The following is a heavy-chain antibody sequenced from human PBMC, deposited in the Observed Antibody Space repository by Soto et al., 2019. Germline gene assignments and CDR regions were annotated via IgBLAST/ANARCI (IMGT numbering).Heavy chain of an antibody. V-gene: IGHV3-53*02. CDR1: GFSVGSNY. Sequence: EVQLVETGGGLIQPGGSLRLSCAASGFSVGSNYMTWVRQSPGKGLEWVSLIYSNGDTDYADSVKGRFSISRDNVKHTLYLQMNNLRAEDTAVYPCARKADSSPVPEADGVWGRGTLVTVSS. CDR2: IYSNGDT. J-gene: IGHJ4*02. D-gene: IGHD2-8*01. CDR3: ARKADSSPVPEADGV.